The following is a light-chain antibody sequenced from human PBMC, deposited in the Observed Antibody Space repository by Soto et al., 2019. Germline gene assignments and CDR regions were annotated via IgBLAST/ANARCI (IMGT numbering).Light chain of an antibody. CDR1: QGISSY. V-gene: IGKV1-39*01. CDR3: PQSYSTPRT. J-gene: IGKJ1*01. CDR2: AAS. Sequence: NQSLSFVSASLGDRVTITCRASQGISSYLACYQQKPGKAPKVLIYAASSLQSGVPSRFSGSGSGTDFTLTISSLQPEDFATYYCPQSYSTPRTSAQGTKVDIK.